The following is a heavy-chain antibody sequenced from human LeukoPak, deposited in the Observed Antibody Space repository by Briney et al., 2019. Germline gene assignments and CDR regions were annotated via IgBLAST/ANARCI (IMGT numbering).Heavy chain of an antibody. CDR1: GFTFTDFF. V-gene: IGHV3-72*01. D-gene: IGHD6-19*01. J-gene: IGHJ4*02. Sequence: GGFLRLSCAASGFTFTDFFMDWVRLTLGKGLEWIGRSRDKARGYSAEYAASVQGRITISRDESKNSLYLQMNSLKTEDTAVYYCSRVVSVAGSDYLDYWGQGTLVTVSS. CDR2: SRDKARGYSA. CDR3: SRVVSVAGSDYLDY.